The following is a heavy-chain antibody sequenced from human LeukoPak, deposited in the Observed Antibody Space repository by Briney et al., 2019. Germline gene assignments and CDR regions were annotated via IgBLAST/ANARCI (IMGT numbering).Heavy chain of an antibody. D-gene: IGHD4-23*01. V-gene: IGHV4-39*01. CDR2: DYYSGTT. J-gene: IGHJ4*02. Sequence: SETLSLTCTVSGGSVSSTSYYWAWMRQPPGKGLEWIGSDYYSGTTYYNPSLKSRVTISVDTSKNQFSLKLSSVTAADTAVYYCARRNNYGANSMSFDSWGQGTLVTVSS. CDR3: ARRNNYGANSMSFDS. CDR1: GGSVSSTSYY.